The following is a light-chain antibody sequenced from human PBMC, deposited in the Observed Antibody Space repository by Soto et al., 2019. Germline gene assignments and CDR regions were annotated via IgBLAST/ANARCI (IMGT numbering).Light chain of an antibody. Sequence: QSARTHPASVSVSPGQSITISCTGTSSDVGLYDYVSWYQQHPGKAPQLMIYAVSNRPSGVSNRFSASKSGNTASLFISGLQAEDEADYYCSSYTSDSSYVFGSGTKVTVL. CDR2: AVS. CDR1: SSDVGLYDY. V-gene: IGLV2-14*01. J-gene: IGLJ1*01. CDR3: SSYTSDSSYV.